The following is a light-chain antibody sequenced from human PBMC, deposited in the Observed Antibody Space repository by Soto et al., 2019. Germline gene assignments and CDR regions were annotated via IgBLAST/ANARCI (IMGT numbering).Light chain of an antibody. J-gene: IGKJ1*01. CDR3: QQYNNCPPWT. V-gene: IGKV3-15*01. CDR1: HTVSSE. Sequence: EIVLTQSPATLSLSPGERATLSCRASHTVSSELAWYQQKAGQAPRLLIYGASTRAIGIPARFSGSGSGTEYTLTISSLLSEDFAVYYCQQYNNCPPWTFGQGTKVDI. CDR2: GAS.